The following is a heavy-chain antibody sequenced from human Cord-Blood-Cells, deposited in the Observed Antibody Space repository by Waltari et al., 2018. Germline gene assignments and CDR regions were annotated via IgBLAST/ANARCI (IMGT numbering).Heavy chain of an antibody. CDR3: ARNWGGRAVDI. CDR1: ALLFTCYV. J-gene: IGHJ3*02. D-gene: IGHD7-27*01. V-gene: IGHV3-7*01. Sequence: VQLVESGGGLVQPGASLRLSCAASALLFTCYVLRCVRQGPGKGLEWVANIKQDGSEKYYVDSVKGRFTISRDNAKNSLYLQMNSLRAEDTAVYYCARNWGGRAVDIWGQGTMVTVSS. CDR2: IKQDGSEK.